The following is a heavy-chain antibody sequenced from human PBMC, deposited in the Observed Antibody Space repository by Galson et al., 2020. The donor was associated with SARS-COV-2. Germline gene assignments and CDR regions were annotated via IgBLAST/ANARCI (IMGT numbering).Heavy chain of an antibody. CDR2: INPDSGYR. CDR3: ARDRYDLLTGFYGMDV. J-gene: IGHJ6*02. V-gene: IGHV1-2*02. D-gene: IGHD3-9*01. Sequence: GASVKVSCKASAYSFTAYYIHWVRQAPGQGLEWMGWINPDSGYRSFAQKFQGRVTMTRDTSLSTAYMELSRLRSDDTAVYYCARDRYDLLTGFYGMDVWGQGTTVTVSS. CDR1: AYSFTAYY.